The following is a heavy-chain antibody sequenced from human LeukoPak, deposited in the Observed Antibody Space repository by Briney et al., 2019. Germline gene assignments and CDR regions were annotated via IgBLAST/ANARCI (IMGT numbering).Heavy chain of an antibody. D-gene: IGHD6-19*01. Sequence: ASVKVSCKASGGTFSSYAISWVRQAPGQGLEWMGRIIPILGIANYAQKFQGRVTITADKSTSTAYMELSSLRSDDTAVYYCARAGRIAVAPAAIDYWGQGTLVTVSS. CDR1: GGTFSSYA. CDR3: ARAGRIAVAPAAIDY. CDR2: IIPILGIA. V-gene: IGHV1-69*04. J-gene: IGHJ4*02.